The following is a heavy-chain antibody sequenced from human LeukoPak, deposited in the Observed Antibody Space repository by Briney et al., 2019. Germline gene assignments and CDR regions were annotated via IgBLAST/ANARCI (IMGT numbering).Heavy chain of an antibody. V-gene: IGHV3-74*01. Sequence: GGSLRLSCAASGFTFNAYWMHWVRQAPGKGLVWVASINKDATTIRYADSVKGRFTISRDNAENTLSLEMKGLRAEDTAMYYCARAASAYNSDYYFDHWGQGALVTVSS. CDR3: ARAASAYNSDYYFDH. CDR2: INKDATTI. CDR1: GFTFNAYW. D-gene: IGHD1-1*01. J-gene: IGHJ4*02.